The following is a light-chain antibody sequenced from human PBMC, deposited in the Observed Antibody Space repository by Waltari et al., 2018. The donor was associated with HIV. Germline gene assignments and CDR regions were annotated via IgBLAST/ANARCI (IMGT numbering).Light chain of an antibody. J-gene: IGKJ2*01. CDR1: QSISPY. V-gene: IGKV1-39*01. CDR3: QQSYSTLMYT. Sequence: DIQMTQSPSSLSAFVGDRVTITCRASQSISPYLNWYQEKPGKAPNLLIYGASSLHSGVPSRFSGSGSGTEFTLTISSLQLEDFATYYCQQSYSTLMYTFGQGTKLEIK. CDR2: GAS.